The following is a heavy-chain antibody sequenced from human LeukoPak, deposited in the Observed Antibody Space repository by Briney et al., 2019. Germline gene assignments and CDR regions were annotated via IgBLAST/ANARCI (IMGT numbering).Heavy chain of an antibody. CDR2: IRYDGSNK. J-gene: IGHJ6*03. CDR3: AKDSGDIVVVVAATHSYYYMDV. D-gene: IGHD2-15*01. V-gene: IGHV3-30*02. Sequence: GGSLRLSCAASGFTFSSYGMHWVRQAPGKGLEWVAFIRYDGSNKYYADSVKGRFTISRDNSKNTLYLQMNSLRAEDTAVYYCAKDSGDIVVVVAATHSYYYMDVWGKGTTVTISS. CDR1: GFTFSSYG.